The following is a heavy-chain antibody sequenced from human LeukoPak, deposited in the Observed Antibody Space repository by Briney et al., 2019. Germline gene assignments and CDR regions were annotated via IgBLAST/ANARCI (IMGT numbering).Heavy chain of an antibody. CDR3: AKAEPGIAVAGPNWYFDL. CDR1: GFTFSSYA. Sequence: SGGSLRLSCAASGFTFSSYAMTWVRQAPGKGLEWVSAISGSGVSTYYADSVKGRFTISRDNSKNTLYLQMNSLRAEDTAVYCCAKAEPGIAVAGPNWYFDLWGRGTLVTVSS. D-gene: IGHD6-19*01. J-gene: IGHJ2*01. V-gene: IGHV3-23*01. CDR2: ISGSGVST.